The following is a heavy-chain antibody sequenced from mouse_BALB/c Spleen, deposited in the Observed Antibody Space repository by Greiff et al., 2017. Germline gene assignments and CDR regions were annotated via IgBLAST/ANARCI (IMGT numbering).Heavy chain of an antibody. CDR1: GFNIKDTY. CDR3: DNGALLRSMDD. CDR2: IDPANGNT. V-gene: IGHV14-3*02. J-gene: IGHJ4*01. Sequence: VQLQQSGAELVKPGASVQLSCTASGFNIKDTYMHWVKQRPAQGLEWIGRIDPANGNTKYDPKFQGKSPITADTSSNTAYLQLSSLTSEDTAVYYGDNGALLRSMDDWGQGTSVTVSS. D-gene: IGHD1-1*01.